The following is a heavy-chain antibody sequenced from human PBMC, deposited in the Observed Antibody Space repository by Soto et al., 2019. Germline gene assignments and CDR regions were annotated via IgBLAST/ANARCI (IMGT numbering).Heavy chain of an antibody. CDR2: IIPLFDSA. D-gene: IGHD3-3*01. CDR1: ADTFSNQA. V-gene: IGHV1-69*06. CDR3: AASTFQSGVSGYSHLDH. Sequence: QVHLVQSGTEVKKPGSSVKVSCKTSADTFSNQAFSWVRQAPGQGLEWMGGIIPLFDSASYAQRSHDRVTVTADKFTHTVYMELRSLTSEDTAVYYCAASTFQSGVSGYSHLDHWGQGTLVTVSS. J-gene: IGHJ4*02.